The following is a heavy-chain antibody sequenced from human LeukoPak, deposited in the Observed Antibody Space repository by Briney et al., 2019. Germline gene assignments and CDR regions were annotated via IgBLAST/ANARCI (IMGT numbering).Heavy chain of an antibody. CDR3: ARATYYDILTGPSYYFDY. J-gene: IGHJ4*02. V-gene: IGHV1-2*02. CDR1: GYTFTGYY. Sequence: ASVKVSCKASGYTFTGYYMHWVRQAPGQGLEWMAWINPNSGGTNYAQKFQGRVTMTRDTSISTAYMELSRLRSDDTAVYYCARATYYDILTGPSYYFDYWGQGALVTVSS. D-gene: IGHD3-9*01. CDR2: INPNSGGT.